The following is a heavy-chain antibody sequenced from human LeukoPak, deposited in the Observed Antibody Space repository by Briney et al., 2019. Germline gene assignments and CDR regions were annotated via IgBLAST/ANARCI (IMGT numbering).Heavy chain of an antibody. CDR2: ISSSSSYI. Sequence: KAGGSLRLSCAASGFTFSNAWMSWVRQAPGKGLEWVSSISSSSSYIYYADSVKGRFTISRDNAKNSLYLQMNSLRAEDTAVNYCARDGGDGYNLSYYYYYYMDVWGKGTTVTVSS. V-gene: IGHV3-21*01. D-gene: IGHD5-24*01. CDR3: ARDGGDGYNLSYYYYYYMDV. CDR1: GFTFSNAW. J-gene: IGHJ6*03.